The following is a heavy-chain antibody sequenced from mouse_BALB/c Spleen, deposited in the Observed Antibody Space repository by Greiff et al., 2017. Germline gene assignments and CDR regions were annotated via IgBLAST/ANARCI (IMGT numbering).Heavy chain of an antibody. J-gene: IGHJ3*01. CDR1: GYTFTDYA. Sequence: QVQLKESGAELVRPGVSVKISCKGSGYTFTDYAMHWVKQSHAKSLEWIGVISTYYGDASYNQKFKGKATMTVDKSSSTAYMELARLTSEDSAIYYCARDYDYDAWFAYWGQGTLVTVSA. D-gene: IGHD2-4*01. V-gene: IGHV1S137*01. CDR3: ARDYDYDAWFAY. CDR2: ISTYYGDA.